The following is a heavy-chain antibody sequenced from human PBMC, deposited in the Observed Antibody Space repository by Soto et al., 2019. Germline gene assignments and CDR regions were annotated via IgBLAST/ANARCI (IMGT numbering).Heavy chain of an antibody. CDR1: GASVSSSNFY. V-gene: IGHV4-61*01. J-gene: IGHJ4*02. Sequence: PSETLSLTCTVSGASVSSSNFYWNWIRQPPGKGLEWIGYIYYSGSTNYNSSLESRVTISIDTSKNQFSLKLSSVTAADTAVYYCARHWRGFSGTYYDVFDYWGQGALVTVSS. CDR3: ARHWRGFSGTYYDVFDY. CDR2: IYYSGST. D-gene: IGHD1-26*01.